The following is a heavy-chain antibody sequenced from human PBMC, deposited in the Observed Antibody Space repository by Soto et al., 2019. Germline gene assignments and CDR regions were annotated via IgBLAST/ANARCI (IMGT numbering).Heavy chain of an antibody. V-gene: IGHV3-49*03. Sequence: EVQLVESGGGLVQPGRSLRLSCTAYGFTFGDYAMSWFRQAPGKGLEWVGFIRSKAYGGTTEYAASVKGRFTISRDDSKSIAYRQMNSLTTEDTAVYYCTRGPTRCSGGSCYSGYWFDPWGQGTLVTVSS. CDR1: GFTFGDYA. J-gene: IGHJ5*02. D-gene: IGHD2-15*01. CDR3: TRGPTRCSGGSCYSGYWFDP. CDR2: IRSKAYGGTT.